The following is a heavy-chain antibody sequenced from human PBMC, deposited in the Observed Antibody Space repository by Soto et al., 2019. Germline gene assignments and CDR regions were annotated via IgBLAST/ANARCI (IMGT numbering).Heavy chain of an antibody. D-gene: IGHD3-22*01. J-gene: IGHJ5*02. CDR3: AREYYDSSGYTSRWSWLDP. Sequence: SQTLSLTCAISGDSVSSNSAAWNWIRQSPSRGLEWLGRTYYRSKWYNDYAVSVKSRITINPDTSKNQFSLQLNSVTPEDTAVYYCAREYYDSSGYTSRWSWLDPWGQGTLVTVGS. CDR2: TYYRSKWYN. CDR1: GDSVSSNSAA. V-gene: IGHV6-1*01.